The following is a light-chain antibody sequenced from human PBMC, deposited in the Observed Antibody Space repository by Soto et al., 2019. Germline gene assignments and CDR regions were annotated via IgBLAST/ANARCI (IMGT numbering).Light chain of an antibody. CDR2: DAS. Sequence: EFVLTQSPGTLSLSPGERATLSCRASQTVRNNYLAWYQQKPGQAPRLLIYDASSRETGIPDRFSGGGAGTECTLTISRLEPEDFAVYYCQQFSSYTLTFGGGTKVDIK. CDR3: QQFSSYTLT. V-gene: IGKV3-20*01. J-gene: IGKJ4*01. CDR1: QTVRNNY.